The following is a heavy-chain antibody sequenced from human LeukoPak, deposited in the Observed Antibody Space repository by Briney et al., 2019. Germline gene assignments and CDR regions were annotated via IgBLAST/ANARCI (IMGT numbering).Heavy chain of an antibody. V-gene: IGHV3-30*18. CDR2: ISYDGSNK. CDR3: AKSRGYDSNDYYDY. Sequence: PGGSLRLSCAASGFTFSSYCMHWVRQAPGKGLEWVAVISYDGSNKYYADSVKGRFTISRDNSKNTLFLQMNSLRAEDTAVYYCAKSRGYDSNDYYDYWGQGPLVTVSS. CDR1: GFTFSSYC. D-gene: IGHD3-22*01. J-gene: IGHJ4*02.